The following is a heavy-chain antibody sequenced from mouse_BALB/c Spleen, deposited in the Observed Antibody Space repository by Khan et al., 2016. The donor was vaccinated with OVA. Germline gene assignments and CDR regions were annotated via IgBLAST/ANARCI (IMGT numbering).Heavy chain of an antibody. CDR2: INPNTDYT. Sequence: QVQLQQSGAELAKPGASVKMSCKASDYTFTNYWMHWVKQRPGQGLEWIGYINPNTDYTEYNQKFKDKATLTADKSSSTAYMQLSSLTSEDSAVYYCVNHGSSSAWFTYWGQGTLVTVSA. D-gene: IGHD1-1*01. J-gene: IGHJ3*01. CDR1: DYTFTNYW. V-gene: IGHV1-7*01. CDR3: VNHGSSSAWFTY.